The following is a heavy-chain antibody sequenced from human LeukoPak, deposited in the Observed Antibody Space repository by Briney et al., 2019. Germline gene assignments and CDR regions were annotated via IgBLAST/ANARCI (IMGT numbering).Heavy chain of an antibody. CDR3: AKAYSGTYPYYFDY. Sequence: SETLSLTCTVSGGSISSYYWSWIRQPPGKGLEWIGYIYYSGSTNYNPSFKSRVTISVDTSKNQFSLKLSSVTAVDTAVYYCAKAYSGTYPYYFDYWGQGTLVTVSS. J-gene: IGHJ4*02. CDR1: GGSISSYY. D-gene: IGHD1-26*01. CDR2: IYYSGST. V-gene: IGHV4-59*01.